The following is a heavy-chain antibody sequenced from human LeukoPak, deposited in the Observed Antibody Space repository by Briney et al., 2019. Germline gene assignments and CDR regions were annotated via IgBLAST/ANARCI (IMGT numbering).Heavy chain of an antibody. D-gene: IGHD3-10*01. J-gene: IGHJ4*02. CDR2: ISGSGGST. CDR1: GFTFSSYA. CDR3: AKDYYGSGSLFDY. V-gene: IGHV3-23*01. Sequence: GGSLRLSCAASGFTFSSYAMSWVRQAPGKRLEWVSAISGSGGSTYYADSVKGRFTISRDNSKNTLYLQMNSLRAEDTAVYYCAKDYYGSGSLFDYWGQGTLVTVSS.